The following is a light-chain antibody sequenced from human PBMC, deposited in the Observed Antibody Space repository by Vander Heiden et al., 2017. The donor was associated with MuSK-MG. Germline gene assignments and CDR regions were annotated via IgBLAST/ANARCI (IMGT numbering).Light chain of an antibody. Sequence: EIVVTQSPGTLSLSPGERATLSCRASQSISSGFLAWYQQKPGQAPRLLIFGASSRATGIADRFSGSGSGTDFTLTISRLEPEDFAVYYCQQDHNSPLTFGGGTKVEIK. CDR2: GAS. V-gene: IGKV3-20*01. CDR3: QQDHNSPLT. J-gene: IGKJ4*01. CDR1: QSISSGF.